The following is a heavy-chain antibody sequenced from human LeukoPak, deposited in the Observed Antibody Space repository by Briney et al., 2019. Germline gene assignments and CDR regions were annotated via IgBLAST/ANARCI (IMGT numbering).Heavy chain of an antibody. J-gene: IGHJ4*02. V-gene: IGHV4-4*07. CDR1: GGSISSYY. CDR3: ARALNPIVGTYYFDY. CDR2: IYSSGST. D-gene: IGHD1-26*01. Sequence: PSETLSLTCTVSGGSISSYYWTWIRQPAGKGLVWIGRIYSSGSTNYNPSLKSRVTMSIDTSKNQFSLKLSSVTAADTAVYYCARALNPIVGTYYFDYWGQGTLVTVSS.